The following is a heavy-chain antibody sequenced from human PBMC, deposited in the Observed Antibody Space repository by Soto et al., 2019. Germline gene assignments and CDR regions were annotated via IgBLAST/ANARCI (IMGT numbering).Heavy chain of an antibody. CDR1: GFTFSSYA. CDR2: ISGSGGST. Sequence: EVQLLESGGGLVQPGGSLRLSCAASGFTFSSYAMSWVRQAPGKGLEWVSAISGSGGSTYYADSVKGRFTSSRDNSKNTMYLQMNSLRAEDTAVYYCAKLAGAPNYYYYGMDVWGQGTTVTVSS. J-gene: IGHJ6*02. V-gene: IGHV3-23*01. CDR3: AKLAGAPNYYYYGMDV. D-gene: IGHD2-15*01.